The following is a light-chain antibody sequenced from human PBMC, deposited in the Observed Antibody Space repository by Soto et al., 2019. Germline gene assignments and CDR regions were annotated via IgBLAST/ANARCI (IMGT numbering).Light chain of an antibody. CDR2: GAS. Sequence: EIVLTQSPGTLSLSPGERATLSCRASQSVSSSYLAWYQQKPGQAPRLLIYGASSRATGIPDRFSGSGSGTDFTLTIRRLEPEDFAVYYCQQYGSSPLFPFGPGTKVDIQ. V-gene: IGKV3-20*01. CDR1: QSVSSSY. CDR3: QQYGSSPLFP. J-gene: IGKJ3*01.